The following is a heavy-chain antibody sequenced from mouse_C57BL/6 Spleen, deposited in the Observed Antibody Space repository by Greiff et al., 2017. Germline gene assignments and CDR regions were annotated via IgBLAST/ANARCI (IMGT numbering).Heavy chain of an antibody. CDR3: ARGDYYGSSSLAY. CDR1: GFTFTDYY. J-gene: IGHJ3*01. V-gene: IGHV7-3*01. D-gene: IGHD1-1*01. Sequence: EVKLVESGGGLVQPGGSLSLSCAASGFTFTDYYMSWVRQPPGKALEWLGFIRNKANGYTTAYSASVKGRFTISRDNSQSILYLQMNALRAEDSATYYCARGDYYGSSSLAYWGQGTLVTVSA. CDR2: IRNKANGYTT.